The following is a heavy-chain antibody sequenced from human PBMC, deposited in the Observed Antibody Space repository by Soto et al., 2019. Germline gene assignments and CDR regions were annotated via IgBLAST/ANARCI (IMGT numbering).Heavy chain of an antibody. Sequence: QVHLVQSGAEVKKPGSSVKVYCTASGGTFSSYAISWVRQAPGQGLEWMGGIIAIFGTANYAQKFHGRVKIPADESTSTAYMDQSSLRAEDTAVYDCARSYRDSGGQTYCDYWGQGTLVTVSS. CDR3: ARSYRDSGGQTYCDY. CDR2: IIAIFGTA. V-gene: IGHV1-69*01. CDR1: GGTFSSYA. J-gene: IGHJ4*02. D-gene: IGHD3-10*01.